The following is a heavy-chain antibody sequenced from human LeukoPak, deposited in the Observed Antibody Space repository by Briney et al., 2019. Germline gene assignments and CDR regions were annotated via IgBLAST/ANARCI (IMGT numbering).Heavy chain of an antibody. CDR3: ARGRLQSSVYDY. V-gene: IGHV3-53*01. Sequence: GGSLRLSCAASGFIVSTTFLTWVRQAPGKGLEWVSVVVTDGSAFYADSVKGRFTISRDSSKNTLYLQMNSLRAEDTAVYYCARGRLQSSVYDYWGQGTLVTVSS. CDR2: VVTDGSA. CDR1: GFIVSTTF. D-gene: IGHD5-24*01. J-gene: IGHJ4*02.